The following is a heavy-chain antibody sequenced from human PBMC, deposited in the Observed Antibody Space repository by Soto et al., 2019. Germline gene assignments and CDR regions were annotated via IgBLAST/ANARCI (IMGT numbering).Heavy chain of an antibody. J-gene: IGHJ5*02. CDR3: ARANSSTWYKLEYKWFDP. Sequence: ETLSLTCPVSGASINDFYWSWIRQTPGKGLEWVGFMYYSETTKYNPSLKGLVNMSLDTSKNQVSLHLKSVTAADTAVYYCARANSSTWYKLEYKWFDPWGQGTQVTVSS. V-gene: IGHV4-59*01. CDR1: GASINDFY. D-gene: IGHD6-13*01. CDR2: MYYSETT.